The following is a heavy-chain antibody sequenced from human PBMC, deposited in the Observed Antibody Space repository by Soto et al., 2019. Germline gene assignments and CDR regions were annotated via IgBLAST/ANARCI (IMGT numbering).Heavy chain of an antibody. CDR3: ATIDRFKYTGLDY. V-gene: IGHV4-39*01. J-gene: IGHJ4*02. CDR2: IYYSGST. D-gene: IGHD5-18*01. Sequence: SSETLSLTCPVSGGSISSSSYYWGWIRQPPGKGLEWIGSIYYSGSTYYNPSLKSRVTISVDTSKNQFSLKLSSVTAADTAVYYCATIDRFKYTGLDYWGQGTLVTVSS. CDR1: GGSISSSSYY.